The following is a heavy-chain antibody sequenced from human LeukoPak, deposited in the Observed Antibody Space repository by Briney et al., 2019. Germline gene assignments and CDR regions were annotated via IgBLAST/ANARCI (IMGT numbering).Heavy chain of an antibody. D-gene: IGHD2-2*01. J-gene: IGHJ6*02. Sequence: SETLSLTCTVSGDSISSSRHSWGWIRQPPGKGLEWIGSISYSGSTYYNPSLKTRVSMSVDTSENQFSLKLSSVTAADSTVYYCVRIYCTSTSCYGDSYYGMDVWGQGTTVTVSS. CDR3: VRIYCTSTSCYGDSYYGMDV. CDR1: GDSISSSRHS. CDR2: ISYSGST. V-gene: IGHV4-39*01.